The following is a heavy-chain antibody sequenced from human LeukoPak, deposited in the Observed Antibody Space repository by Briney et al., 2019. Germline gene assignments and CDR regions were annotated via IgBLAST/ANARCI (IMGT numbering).Heavy chain of an antibody. CDR3: ARAFLLWFGELYYFDY. Sequence: GRSLRLSCAASGFTFSSYGMHWVRQAPGKGLEWGAVIWYDGSNKYYADSVKGRFTIPRDNSKNTLYLQMNSLRAEDTAVYYCARAFLLWFGELYYFDYWGQGTLVTVSS. CDR1: GFTFSSYG. V-gene: IGHV3-33*01. CDR2: IWYDGSNK. D-gene: IGHD3-10*01. J-gene: IGHJ4*02.